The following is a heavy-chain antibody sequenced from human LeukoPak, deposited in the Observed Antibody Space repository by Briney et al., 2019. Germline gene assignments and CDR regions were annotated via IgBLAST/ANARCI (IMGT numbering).Heavy chain of an antibody. J-gene: IGHJ4*02. CDR1: GFTFSSYA. CDR3: AKLRDWNYFDY. CDR2: ISGSGGST. D-gene: IGHD1-1*01. Sequence: GGSLRLSCAASGFTFSSYAMSWVRQAPGKGLEWVSGISGSGGSTYYADSVKGRFTISRDNSKNTLYLQMNSLRAEDTAVYHCAKLRDWNYFDYWGQGTLVTVSS. V-gene: IGHV3-23*01.